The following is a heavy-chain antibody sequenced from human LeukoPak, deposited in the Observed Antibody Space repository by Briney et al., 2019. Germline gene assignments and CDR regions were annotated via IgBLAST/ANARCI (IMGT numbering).Heavy chain of an antibody. V-gene: IGHV1-69*05. CDR1: GGTFSSYA. J-gene: IGHJ4*02. CDR3: ARGTGAARLGYYFDY. CDR2: IIPIFGTA. D-gene: IGHD6-6*01. Sequence: SVKVSCKASGGTFSSYAISWVRQAPGQGLEWMGGIIPIFGTANYAQKFQGRVTITTDESTSTAYMDLSSLRSEDTAVYYCARGTGAARLGYYFDYWGQGTLVTVSS.